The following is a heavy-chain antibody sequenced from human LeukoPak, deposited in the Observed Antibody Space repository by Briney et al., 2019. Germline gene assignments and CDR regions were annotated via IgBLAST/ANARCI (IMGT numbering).Heavy chain of an antibody. CDR2: ITFSSSII. J-gene: IGHJ4*02. CDR1: GFTFSSYS. D-gene: IGHD4-17*01. V-gene: IGHV3-48*01. CDR3: ATDRLHYGEYEKTFDY. Sequence: PGGSLRLSCAASGFTFSSYSMNWVRQAPGKGLEWVAYITFSSSIIYYADSVKGRFTISRDNAKNSLYLQMNSLRAEDTAVYYCATDRLHYGEYEKTFDYWGQGTLVSVSS.